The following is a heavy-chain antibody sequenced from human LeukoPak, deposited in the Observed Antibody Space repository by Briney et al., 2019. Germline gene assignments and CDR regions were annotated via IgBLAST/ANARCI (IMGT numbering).Heavy chain of an antibody. D-gene: IGHD3-10*01. CDR3: ARDFGCF. CDR1: GFTFSNYK. V-gene: IGHV3-48*03. J-gene: IGHJ4*02. Sequence: TGGSLRLSCAASGFTFSNYKMNWVRQAPGKGLEWVSYISSSGSIIYCSDSVKGRFTISRDNAKNSLYLQMNSLRAEDTAVYYCARDFGCFWGQGTLVTVSS. CDR2: ISSSGSII.